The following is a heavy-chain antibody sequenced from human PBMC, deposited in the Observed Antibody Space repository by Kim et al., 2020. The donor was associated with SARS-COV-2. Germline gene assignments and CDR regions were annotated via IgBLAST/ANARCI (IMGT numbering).Heavy chain of an antibody. Sequence: GGSLRLSCAASGFTFSNAWMSWVRQAPGKGLEWVGRIKSKTGGGTTDYASPVKGRFTISRDDSKNTLYLQMNSLKTEDTAVYYCTVHYYDSSGYYYDPWDYWGRGTLVTVSS. CDR1: GFTFSNAW. V-gene: IGHV3-15*01. CDR3: TVHYYDSSGYYYDPWDY. J-gene: IGHJ4*02. D-gene: IGHD3-22*01. CDR2: IKSKTGGGTT.